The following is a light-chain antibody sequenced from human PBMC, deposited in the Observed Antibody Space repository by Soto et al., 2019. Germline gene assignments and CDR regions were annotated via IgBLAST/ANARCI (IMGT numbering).Light chain of an antibody. Sequence: IVLPQSPGTLSLFPGERATLSCRARQSITSGYLAWYQQKPGQSPRLLIYGASSRATGIPDRFSGSGSGTEFTLTISRLEPEDFAVYYCQQYGSSPTCGQGPGLEIK. CDR2: GAS. CDR3: QQYGSSPT. CDR1: QSITSGY. J-gene: IGKJ5*01. V-gene: IGKV3-20*01.